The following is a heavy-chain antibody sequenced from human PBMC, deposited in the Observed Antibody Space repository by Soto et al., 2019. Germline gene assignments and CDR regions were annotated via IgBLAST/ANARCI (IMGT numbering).Heavy chain of an antibody. J-gene: IGHJ6*02. D-gene: IGHD6-6*01. Sequence: GGSLRLSCAASGFTFDDYAMHWVRQAPGKGLEWVSLISWDGGSTYYADSVKGRFTISRDNNKNSLYLQMNSLRAEDTALYYCAKDKLPTDYYYYGMDVWGQGTTVTVSS. CDR3: AKDKLPTDYYYYGMDV. V-gene: IGHV3-43D*04. CDR1: GFTFDDYA. CDR2: ISWDGGST.